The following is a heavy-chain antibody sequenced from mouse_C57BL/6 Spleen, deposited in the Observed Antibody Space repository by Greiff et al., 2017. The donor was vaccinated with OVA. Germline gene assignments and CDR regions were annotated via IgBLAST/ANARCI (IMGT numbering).Heavy chain of an antibody. J-gene: IGHJ2*01. CDR1: GYTFTSYW. CDR2: IHPNSGST. V-gene: IGHV1-64*01. D-gene: IGHD2-5*01. CDR3: ARSAYYSNYVDY. Sequence: QVQLQQPGAELVKPGASVKLSCKASGYTFTSYWMHWVKQRPGQGLEWIGMIHPNSGSTNYNEKFKSKATLTVDKSSSTAYMQLSSLTSEDSAVYYCARSAYYSNYVDYWAKAPLSQSPQ.